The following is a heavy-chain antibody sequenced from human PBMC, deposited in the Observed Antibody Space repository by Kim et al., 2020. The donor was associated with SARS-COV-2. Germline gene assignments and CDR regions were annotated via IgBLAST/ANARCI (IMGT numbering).Heavy chain of an antibody. Sequence: AQKFQGIVTITADESTSTAYMELSSLRSEDTAVYYCARGSAAGIWYAFDIWGQGTMVTVSS. D-gene: IGHD2-15*01. CDR3: ARGSAAGIWYAFDI. V-gene: IGHV1-69*01. J-gene: IGHJ3*02.